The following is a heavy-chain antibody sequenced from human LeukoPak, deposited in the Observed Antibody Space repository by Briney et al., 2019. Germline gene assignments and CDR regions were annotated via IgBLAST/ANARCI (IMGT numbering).Heavy chain of an antibody. CDR2: ISYDGSNE. Sequence: PGGSLRLSCAASGFIFSSYSINWVRQAPGKGLEWVAIISYDGSNEYYADSVKGRFTISRDNAKNSLYLQLHSLRAEDTGVYYCVRDQAAAGTRIFDYWGQGTLVTVSS. J-gene: IGHJ4*02. CDR3: VRDQAAAGTRIFDY. CDR1: GFIFSSYS. V-gene: IGHV3-30*03. D-gene: IGHD6-13*01.